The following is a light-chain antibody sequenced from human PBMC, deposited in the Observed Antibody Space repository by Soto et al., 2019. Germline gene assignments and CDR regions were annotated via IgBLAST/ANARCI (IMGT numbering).Light chain of an antibody. Sequence: QSVLTKPPSASGSPGQSVTISCTGTSSDIGDYNYVSWYQQNPGKAPRLMIYEVTKRPSGVPDRFSGSKSGNTASLTVSGLQADDEADYFCSSYAGRSNVIFGGGTKLTVL. CDR1: SSDIGDYNY. V-gene: IGLV2-8*01. J-gene: IGLJ2*01. CDR2: EVT. CDR3: SSYAGRSNVI.